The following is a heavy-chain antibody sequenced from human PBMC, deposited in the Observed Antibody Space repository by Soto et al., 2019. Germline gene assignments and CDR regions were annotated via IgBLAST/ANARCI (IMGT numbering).Heavy chain of an antibody. J-gene: IGHJ4*02. D-gene: IGHD4-17*01. CDR1: GFAFSDYI. Sequence: VQLVESGGGLVKPGGSLRLSCAASGFAFSDYIMNWVRQAPGKGLEWVSSISSSSDYIYYADSVKGRFTISRDNAKNSLYLQMNSLRAEDTAVYYCAREVGYGDSIGSDYWGQGTLVTVSS. CDR3: AREVGYGDSIGSDY. V-gene: IGHV3-21*01. CDR2: ISSSSDYI.